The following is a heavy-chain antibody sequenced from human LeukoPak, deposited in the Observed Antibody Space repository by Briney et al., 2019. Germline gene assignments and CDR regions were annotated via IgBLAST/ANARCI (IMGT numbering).Heavy chain of an antibody. D-gene: IGHD3-16*01. Sequence: PGGSLRLSCEASGFIFSSYWMGWVRQVPGKGLEWVANIHPDGSETSYVDSVKGRFTISRDNARKSLYLQMSSLRAEDTAVYYCATYSHWVAGDVWGQGTTVTVSS. CDR1: GFIFSSYW. V-gene: IGHV3-7*01. CDR2: IHPDGSET. J-gene: IGHJ6*02. CDR3: ATYSHWVAGDV.